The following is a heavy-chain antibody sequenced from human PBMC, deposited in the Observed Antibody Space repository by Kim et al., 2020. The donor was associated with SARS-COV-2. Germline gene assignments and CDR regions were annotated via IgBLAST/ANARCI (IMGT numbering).Heavy chain of an antibody. J-gene: IGHJ4*02. Sequence: GGSLRLSCAASGFTFNNNAMGWVRQAPGKGLEWVSSIGSGGATTYYADSVKGRFTISRDNSKDTLYLKMNSLRAEDTAVYYCVKYRGSGSTFDWWGQGTLVTVSS. CDR3: VKYRGSGSTFDW. CDR2: IGSGGATT. D-gene: IGHD3-22*01. CDR1: GFTFNNNA. V-gene: IGHV3-23*01.